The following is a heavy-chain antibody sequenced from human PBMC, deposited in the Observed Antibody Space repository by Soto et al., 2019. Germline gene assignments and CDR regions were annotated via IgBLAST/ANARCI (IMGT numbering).Heavy chain of an antibody. V-gene: IGHV3-15*07. J-gene: IGHJ4*02. CDR3: TFGIVRATTNY. CDR1: GFTFSNAW. Sequence: EVQLVESGGGLVKPGGSLRLSCAASGFTFSNAWMNWVRHSPRKALEWVGRIKSNTSGLTTDYATPVKDRFTISRDDSKTTMYLKMRSLNTEHTAVYYFTFGIVRATTNYRGPGTLINVS. D-gene: IGHD1-26*01. CDR2: IKSNTSGLTT.